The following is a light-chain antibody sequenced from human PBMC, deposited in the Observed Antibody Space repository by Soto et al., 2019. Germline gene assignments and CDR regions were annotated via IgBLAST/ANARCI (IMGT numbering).Light chain of an antibody. CDR1: QSISSY. Sequence: DIQMTQSPSSLSASVGDRVTITCRASQSISSYLNWSQQKPGKAPKLLTYPASSLQSGIPSRFSGSGSVTDFTLTISSLQPENFATYYCEQSYSTPLFTFGPGTKVDIK. CDR3: EQSYSTPLFT. CDR2: PAS. V-gene: IGKV1-39*01. J-gene: IGKJ3*01.